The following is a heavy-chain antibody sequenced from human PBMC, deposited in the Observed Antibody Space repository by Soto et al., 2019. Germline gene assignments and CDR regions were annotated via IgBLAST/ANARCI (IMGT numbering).Heavy chain of an antibody. J-gene: IGHJ4*02. CDR3: ARALSYSSQPEGGMDY. V-gene: IGHV1-46*01. CDR2: INPSGGST. Sequence: ASVKVSCKASGYTFTSYYMHWVRQAPGQGLEWMGIINPSGGSTSYAQKFQGRVTMTRDTSTSTVYMELSSLRSEDTAVYYCARALSYSSQPEGGMDYWGQGTLVTVSS. CDR1: GYTFTSYY. D-gene: IGHD3-22*01.